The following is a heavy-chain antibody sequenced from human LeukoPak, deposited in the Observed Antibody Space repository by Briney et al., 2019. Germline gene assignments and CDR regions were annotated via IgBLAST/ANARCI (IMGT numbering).Heavy chain of an antibody. CDR2: IIPIFGTA. D-gene: IGHD1-26*01. CDR1: GGTFSSYA. J-gene: IGHJ4*02. CDR3: ARLGGSSAFDY. Sequence: SVKVSCKASGGTFSSYAISWVRQAPGQGLEWMGGIIPIFGTANYAQKFQGRVTMTRDTSISTAYMELSRLRSDDTAVYYCARLGGSSAFDYWGQGTLVTVSS. V-gene: IGHV1-69*05.